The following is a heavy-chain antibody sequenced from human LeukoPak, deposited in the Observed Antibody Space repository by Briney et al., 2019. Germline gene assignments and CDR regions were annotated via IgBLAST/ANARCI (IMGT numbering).Heavy chain of an antibody. V-gene: IGHV3-69-1*01. J-gene: IGHJ4*02. D-gene: IGHD7-27*01. CDR1: GFTFSDYP. Sequence: GSLRLSCAASGFTFSDYPMNWVRQTPGKGLEWVSYISSTGVIYYADSVRGRFSISRDNAMNSVYMQMNSLRAEDTALYYCARDHNWGFDYWGRGTLVTVSS. CDR2: ISSTGVI. CDR3: ARDHNWGFDY.